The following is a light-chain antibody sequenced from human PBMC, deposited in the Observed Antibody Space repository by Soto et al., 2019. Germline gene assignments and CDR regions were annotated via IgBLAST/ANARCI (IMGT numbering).Light chain of an antibody. J-gene: IGLJ1*01. CDR3: CSYAGSYTYYV. CDR2: DLS. V-gene: IGLV2-11*01. Sequence: QSALTQPRSVSGSPGQSVTISCTGTSSDVGGYNYVSWYQQHPGKAPKLMIYDLSKRPSGVPDRFSGSKSGNTASLTISGLHAEDEADYYCCSYAGSYTYYVFGTGTKVTVL. CDR1: SSDVGGYNY.